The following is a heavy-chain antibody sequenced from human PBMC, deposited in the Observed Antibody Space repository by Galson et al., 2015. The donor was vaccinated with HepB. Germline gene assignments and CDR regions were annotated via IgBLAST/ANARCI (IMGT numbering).Heavy chain of an antibody. J-gene: IGHJ4*02. CDR1: GFTFSSYS. D-gene: IGHD3-10*01. CDR2: ISGSGGST. V-gene: IGHV3-23*01. Sequence: SLRLSCAASGFTFSSYSMNWVRQAPGKGLEWVSAISGSGGSTYYADSVKGRFTISRDNSKNTLYLQMNSLRAEDTAVYYCAVGGIWFGEHMEYWGQGTLVTVSS. CDR3: AVGGIWFGEHMEY.